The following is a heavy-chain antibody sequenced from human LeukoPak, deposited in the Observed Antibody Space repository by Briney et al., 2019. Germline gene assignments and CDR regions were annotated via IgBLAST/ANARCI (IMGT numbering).Heavy chain of an antibody. CDR2: IYSGGTT. Sequence: PGGSLRLSCAASGFTVSTSYMTWVRQAPGKGLEWVSVIYSGGTTYYADSVKGRFTISRDNSKNTLYLQMNSLRAEDTAVYYCARGNDFWSGYYIDSWGQGTLVTVSS. J-gene: IGHJ4*02. CDR1: GFTVSTSY. V-gene: IGHV3-53*01. CDR3: ARGNDFWSGYYIDS. D-gene: IGHD3-3*01.